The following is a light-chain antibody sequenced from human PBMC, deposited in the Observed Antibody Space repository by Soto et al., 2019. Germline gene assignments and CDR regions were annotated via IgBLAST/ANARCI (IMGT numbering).Light chain of an antibody. CDR1: QSVSSN. V-gene: IGKV3-15*01. J-gene: IGKJ1*01. Sequence: EIVMRQSPATLSVSPGERATLSCRASQSVSSNLAWYQQKPGQAPRLLIYGASTRATGIPARFSGSGSGTEFTLTISSLQSEDFAVYYCQQYNNWPGTFGQGTKV. CDR3: QQYNNWPGT. CDR2: GAS.